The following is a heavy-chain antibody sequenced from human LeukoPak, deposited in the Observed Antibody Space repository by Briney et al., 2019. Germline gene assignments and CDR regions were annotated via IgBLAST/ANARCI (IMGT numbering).Heavy chain of an antibody. CDR2: IYYSGST. CDR1: GGSISSYY. V-gene: IGHV4-59*01. CDR3: ARGIVVVPAAIGDAFDI. D-gene: IGHD2-2*02. Sequence: SETLSLTCTVSGGSISSYYWSWIQQPPGKGLEWIGYIYYSGSTNYNPSLKSRVTISVDTSKNQFSLKLSSVTAADTAVYYCARGIVVVPAAIGDAFDIWGQGTMVTVSS. J-gene: IGHJ3*02.